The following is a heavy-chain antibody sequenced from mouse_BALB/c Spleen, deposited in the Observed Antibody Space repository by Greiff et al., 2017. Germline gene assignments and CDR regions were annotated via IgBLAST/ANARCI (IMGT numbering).Heavy chain of an antibody. CDR3: ARERGLAWFAY. Sequence: DVQLQESGGGLVKPGGSLKLSCAASGFTFSSYAMSWVRQSPEKRLEWVAEISSGGSYTYYPDTVTGRFTISRDNAKNTLYLEMSSLRSEDTAMYYCARERGLAWFAYWGQGTLVTVSA. CDR1: GFTFSSYA. D-gene: IGHD3-3*01. V-gene: IGHV5-9-4*01. J-gene: IGHJ3*01. CDR2: ISSGGSYT.